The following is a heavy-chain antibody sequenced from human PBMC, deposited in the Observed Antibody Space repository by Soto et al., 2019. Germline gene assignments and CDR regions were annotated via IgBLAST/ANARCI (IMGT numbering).Heavy chain of an antibody. V-gene: IGHV2-70*01. J-gene: IGHJ5*02. Sequence: SGPTLVNPTQTLTLTCTFSGFSLSTSGMCVSRIRQPPGKALEWLALIDWDDDKYYSTSLKTRLTITKDTSKNQVVLTMTNMDPVDKATYYCARIRGCDCSGVSFSHEGPNWFDPWGQGTLVTVSS. CDR1: GFSLSTSGMC. D-gene: IGHD2-15*01. CDR2: IDWDDDK. CDR3: ARIRGCDCSGVSFSHEGPNWFDP.